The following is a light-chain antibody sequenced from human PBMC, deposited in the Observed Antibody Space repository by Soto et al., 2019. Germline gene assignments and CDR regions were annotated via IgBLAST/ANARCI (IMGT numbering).Light chain of an antibody. Sequence: QSALTQPASVSGSPGQSITISCTGTSSDIGAYNSVSWYQQYPGRAPKLMIYEVSNRPSGVSVRFSASKSGNTASLTVSGLQAEDEADYHCSSYAGSSSWRFGGGTKLTVL. CDR2: EVS. J-gene: IGLJ3*02. V-gene: IGLV2-14*01. CDR3: SSYAGSSSWR. CDR1: SSDIGAYNS.